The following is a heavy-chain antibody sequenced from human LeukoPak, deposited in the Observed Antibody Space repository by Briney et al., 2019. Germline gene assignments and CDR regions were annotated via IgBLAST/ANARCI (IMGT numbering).Heavy chain of an antibody. J-gene: IGHJ4*02. Sequence: GGSLRLSCAASGFTFSSYGMHWVRQAPGKGLEWVALIWYDGSNKYYADSVKGRFTIYRDNSKNTLYRQMNSLRAEDTAVYYCATGRLLYFDYWGQGTLVTVSS. CDR2: IWYDGSNK. CDR1: GFTFSSYG. CDR3: ATGRLLYFDY. D-gene: IGHD1-14*01. V-gene: IGHV3-30*02.